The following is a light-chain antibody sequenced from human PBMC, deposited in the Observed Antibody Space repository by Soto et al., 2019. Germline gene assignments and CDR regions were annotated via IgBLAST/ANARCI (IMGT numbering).Light chain of an antibody. CDR1: QDISKY. V-gene: IGKV1-33*01. CDR2: DAS. CDR3: QQNDNLPLT. Sequence: DIQMTQSPSSLSASVGDRVTITCQASQDISKYLHWYQQKPGKAPYLLIYDASNLETGVPSRFSGSGSGTDFTFTISDLQPEDIATYYCQQNDNLPLTFGGGTKVEIK. J-gene: IGKJ4*01.